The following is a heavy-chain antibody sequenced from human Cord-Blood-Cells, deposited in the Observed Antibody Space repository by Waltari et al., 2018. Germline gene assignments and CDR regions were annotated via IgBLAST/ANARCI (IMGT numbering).Heavy chain of an antibody. CDR2: IRSKGYGGKR. CDR3: TRSIVATIDY. Sequence: EVQLVESGGGLVQPGRSLRLSCTASGFTFGDYVMSWFRQAPGKGLAWEGFIRSKGYGGKREDAASVNGRFTISRNDSRSIAYLQMNSLKTEDTAVYYCTRSIVATIDYWGQGTLVTVSS. J-gene: IGHJ4*02. D-gene: IGHD5-12*01. V-gene: IGHV3-49*03. CDR1: GFTFGDYV.